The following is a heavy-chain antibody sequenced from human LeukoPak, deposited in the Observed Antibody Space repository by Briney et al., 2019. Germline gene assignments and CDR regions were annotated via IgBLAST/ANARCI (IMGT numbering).Heavy chain of an antibody. CDR1: GGSFSGYY. Sequence: SETLSLTCAVYGGSFSGYYWSWIRQPPGKGLEWIGEINHSGSTNYNPSLKSRVTISVDKSKNQFSLKLSSVTAADTAVYYCARGGGYSYVPGGYFDYWGQGTLVTVSS. CDR2: INHSGST. J-gene: IGHJ4*02. D-gene: IGHD5-18*01. V-gene: IGHV4-34*01. CDR3: ARGGGYSYVPGGYFDY.